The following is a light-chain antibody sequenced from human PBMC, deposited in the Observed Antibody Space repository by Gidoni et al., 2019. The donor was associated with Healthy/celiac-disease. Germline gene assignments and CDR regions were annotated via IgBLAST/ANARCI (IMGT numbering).Light chain of an antibody. CDR2: QDS. Sequence: SYELTQPPSVSVSPGQTASITCSGDKLGDKYACWYQQKPGQSPVLVIYQDSKRPSGIPERFSGSNSGNTATLTISGTQAMDEADYYCQAWDSSTVVFGGGTKQTVL. J-gene: IGLJ2*01. V-gene: IGLV3-1*01. CDR3: QAWDSSTVV. CDR1: KLGDKY.